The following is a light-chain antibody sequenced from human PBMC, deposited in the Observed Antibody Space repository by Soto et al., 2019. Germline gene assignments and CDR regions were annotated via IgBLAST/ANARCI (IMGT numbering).Light chain of an antibody. J-gene: IGKJ4*01. V-gene: IGKV1-9*01. CDR2: GAS. Sequence: IQLTQSPSSLSASVGDSVTITCLASQDITSYLAWYQQKPGKAPNLLIYGASTLQSGVPSRFSGSGSGTDFTLTISSLQAEDFASYYCQQTRAYPSTFGGGTKVDIK. CDR1: QDITSY. CDR3: QQTRAYPST.